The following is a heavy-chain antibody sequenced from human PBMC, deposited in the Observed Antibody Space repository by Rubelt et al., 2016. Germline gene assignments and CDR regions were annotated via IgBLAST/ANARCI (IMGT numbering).Heavy chain of an antibody. D-gene: IGHD2-15*01. CDR2: MYHSGST. V-gene: IGHV4-39*07. CDR3: ARSFMVVSAIDY. CDR1: GGSISTSFYY. J-gene: IGHJ4*02. Sequence: QLQLQESGPGLVKPSETLSLTCTVSGGSISTSFYYWGWIRQPPAKGLEWIGTMYHSGSTYYNPSLKSRVTISVDTSKNQCSLKLNSVTASDTAVYYCARSFMVVSAIDYWGQGTLVTVSS.